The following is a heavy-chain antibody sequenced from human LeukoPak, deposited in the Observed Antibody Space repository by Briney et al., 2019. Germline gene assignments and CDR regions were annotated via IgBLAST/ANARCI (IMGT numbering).Heavy chain of an antibody. CDR3: ATNYYGSGPDH. CDR2: IKSDGSST. V-gene: IGHV3-74*01. CDR1: GFTFSSYW. J-gene: IGHJ4*02. D-gene: IGHD3-10*01. Sequence: GGSLRLSCAASGFTFSSYWMHWVRQAPGKGLVWVSRIKSDGSSTTYADSVKGRFTISRDNAKNTLYLQMNSLRAEHTAVYYCATNYYGSGPDHWGQGTLVTVSS.